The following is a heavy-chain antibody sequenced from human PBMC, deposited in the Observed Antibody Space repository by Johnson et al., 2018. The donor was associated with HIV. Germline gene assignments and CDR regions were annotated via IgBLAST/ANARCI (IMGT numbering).Heavy chain of an antibody. CDR3: ARPQGTGDAFDI. V-gene: IGHV3-30*03. Sequence: QVQLVESGGGLVQPGGSLRLSCAASGFTFSGSWMSWVRQAPGKGLEWVAVISYAGRNKYYADSVKGRFTISRDNSKNTLYLQMNSLRAEDTAVYYCARPQGTGDAFDIWGQGTVVTVSS. J-gene: IGHJ3*02. CDR1: GFTFSGSW. D-gene: IGHD1-1*01. CDR2: ISYAGRNK.